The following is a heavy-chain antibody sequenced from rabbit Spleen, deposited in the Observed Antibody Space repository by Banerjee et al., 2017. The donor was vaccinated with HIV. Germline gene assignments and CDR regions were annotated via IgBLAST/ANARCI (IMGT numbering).Heavy chain of an antibody. Sequence: QSLEESGGGLVKPGASLTLTCTASGVSFSSNHYMCWVRQAPGKGLEWIACIEGGSSGFTYFASWAKGRHTISKTSSTTVTLQMTSLTAADTATYFCARDTGSSFSSYGMDLWGQGTLVTVS. CDR3: ARDTGSSFSSYGMDL. CDR1: GVSFSSNHY. CDR2: IEGGSSGFT. D-gene: IGHD8-1*01. V-gene: IGHV1S40*01. J-gene: IGHJ6*01.